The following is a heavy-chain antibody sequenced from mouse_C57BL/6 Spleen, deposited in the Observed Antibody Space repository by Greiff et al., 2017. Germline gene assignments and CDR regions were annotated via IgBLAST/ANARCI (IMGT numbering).Heavy chain of an antibody. D-gene: IGHD1-1*01. CDR1: GFTFSSYA. CDR3: ARDDCYGSSSGWFAY. J-gene: IGHJ3*01. Sequence: EVHLVESGGGLVKPGGSLKLSCAASGFTFSSYAMSWVRQTPEKRLEWVATISAGGIYTYYTDNVKGRFTIPRDNAKNNRNLQKSHLRSEDTAMYDCARDDCYGSSSGWFAYWGQGTLVTVSA. CDR2: ISAGGIYT. V-gene: IGHV5-4*01.